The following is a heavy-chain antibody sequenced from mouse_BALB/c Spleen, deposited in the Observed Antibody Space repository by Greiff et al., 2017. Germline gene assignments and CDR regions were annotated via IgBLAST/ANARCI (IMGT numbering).Heavy chain of an antibody. CDR3: TRLPSRDYFDY. J-gene: IGHJ2*01. CDR2: IYPGSGST. D-gene: IGHD5-5*01. Sequence: LQQPGSELVRPGASVKLSCKASGYTFTSYWMHWVKQRPGQGLEWIGNIYPGSGSTNYDEKFKRKATLTVDTSSSTAYMQLSSLTSEDSAVYYCTRLPSRDYFDYWGQGTTLTVSS. V-gene: IGHV1S22*01. CDR1: GYTFTSYW.